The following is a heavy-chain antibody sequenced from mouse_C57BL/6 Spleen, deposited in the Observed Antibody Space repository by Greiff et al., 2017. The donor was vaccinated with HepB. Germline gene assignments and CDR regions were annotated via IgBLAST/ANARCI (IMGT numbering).Heavy chain of an antibody. Sequence: QVQLQQSGTELVKPGASVKLSCKASGYTFTSYWMHWVKQRPGQGLEWIGNINPSNGGTNYNEKFKSKATLTVDKSSSTAYMQLSSLTSEDSAVYYCARGPYYYGSSSYAMDYWGQGTSVTVSS. CDR3: ARGPYYYGSSSYAMDY. J-gene: IGHJ4*01. CDR1: GYTFTSYW. V-gene: IGHV1-53*01. CDR2: INPSNGGT. D-gene: IGHD1-1*01.